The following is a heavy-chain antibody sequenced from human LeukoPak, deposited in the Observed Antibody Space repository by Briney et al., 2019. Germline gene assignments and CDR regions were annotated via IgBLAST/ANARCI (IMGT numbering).Heavy chain of an antibody. CDR3: TTESGRGGS. J-gene: IGHJ5*02. CDR1: GFTFSSYE. D-gene: IGHD2-15*01. CDR2: FKSKVDGGTI. V-gene: IGHV3-15*01. Sequence: PGGSLRLSCAASGFTFSSYEMNWVRQAPGKGLEWVGRFKSKVDGGTIDYAAPIKDRFIISRDDSKSTLYLQMIRLKSGDTAVYYCTTESGRGGSWGQGTLVTVSS.